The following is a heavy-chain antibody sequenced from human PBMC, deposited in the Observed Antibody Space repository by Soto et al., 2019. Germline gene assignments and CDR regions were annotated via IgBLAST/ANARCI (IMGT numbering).Heavy chain of an antibody. V-gene: IGHV4-61*01. D-gene: IGHD6-13*01. CDR3: ARALAAGHFDY. J-gene: IGHJ4*02. Sequence: SETLSLTCTVSGGSVSSGSYYWSWIRQPPGKGLEWIGYIYYSGSTNYNPSLKSRVTISVDTSKNQFSLKLSSVTAADTAVYYCARALAAGHFDYRGQGTLVTVSS. CDR2: IYYSGST. CDR1: GGSVSSGSYY.